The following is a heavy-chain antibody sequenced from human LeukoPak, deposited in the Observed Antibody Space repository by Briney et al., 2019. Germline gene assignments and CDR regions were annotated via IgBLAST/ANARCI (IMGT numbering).Heavy chain of an antibody. Sequence: SENLSFNCAVYGGSFSGYYWSWIRQPPGKGLEWIGEINHSGSTNYNPSLKSRVTISVDTSKNQFSLKLSSVTAADTAVYYCARGRYCSSTSCCLDYWGQGTLVTVSS. J-gene: IGHJ4*02. CDR1: GGSFSGYY. V-gene: IGHV4-34*01. CDR3: ARGRYCSSTSCCLDY. D-gene: IGHD2-2*01. CDR2: INHSGST.